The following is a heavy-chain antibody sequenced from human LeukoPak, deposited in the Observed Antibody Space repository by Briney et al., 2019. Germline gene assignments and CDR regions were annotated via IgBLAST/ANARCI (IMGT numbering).Heavy chain of an antibody. Sequence: GASVKVSCKASGGTFSSYAISWVRQAPGQGLEWMGRIIPILGIANYAQKFQGRVTITADKSTSTAYMELSSLRSEDTAVYYCARGSSIAARPGYFDYWGQGTLVAVSS. V-gene: IGHV1-69*04. CDR2: IIPILGIA. D-gene: IGHD6-6*01. J-gene: IGHJ4*02. CDR3: ARGSSIAARPGYFDY. CDR1: GGTFSSYA.